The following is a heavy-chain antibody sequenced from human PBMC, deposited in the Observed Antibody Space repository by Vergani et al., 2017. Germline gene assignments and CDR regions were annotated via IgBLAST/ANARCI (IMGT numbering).Heavy chain of an antibody. J-gene: IGHJ5*02. CDR1: GYSISSGYF. D-gene: IGHD5-12*01. Sequence: QVQLQESGPRLVKPSETLSLICSVSGYSISSGYFWGWIRQSPGKGLEWLGTIDRTGRTHLSPSLKSRLTISVDTSKNQFSLTLTSVTAADTAVYYCASDTHSGQSADRWGQGILVTVTS. V-gene: IGHV4-38-2*02. CDR3: ASDTHSGQSADR. CDR2: IDRTGRT.